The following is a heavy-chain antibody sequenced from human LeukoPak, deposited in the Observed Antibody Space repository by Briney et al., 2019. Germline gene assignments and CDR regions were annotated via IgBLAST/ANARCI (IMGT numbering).Heavy chain of an antibody. Sequence: GGSLRLSCAASGFTFSSYAMSWVRQAPGKGLEWVSAISGSGGSTYYADSVKGRFTISRDNSKNTLYLQMISLRAEDTAVYYCAKDTHGYPGGIDYWGQGTLVTVSS. D-gene: IGHD3-22*01. CDR2: ISGSGGST. CDR3: AKDTHGYPGGIDY. CDR1: GFTFSSYA. J-gene: IGHJ4*02. V-gene: IGHV3-23*01.